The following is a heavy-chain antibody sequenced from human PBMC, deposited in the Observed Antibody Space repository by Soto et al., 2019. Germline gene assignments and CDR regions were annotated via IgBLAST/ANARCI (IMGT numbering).Heavy chain of an antibody. CDR1: GGSISSGDYY. CDR2: IHHSGNS. J-gene: IGHJ5*02. V-gene: IGHV4-61*08. CDR3: ARENGSGYFSGGWFDP. D-gene: IGHD3-22*01. Sequence: SETLSLTCTVSGGSISSGDYYWSWIRQPPGKGLEWIGEIHHSGNSNYNPSLKSRVIISVDKSKNQFSLKLSSVTAADTAVYYCARENGSGYFSGGWFDPWGQGTLVTVSS.